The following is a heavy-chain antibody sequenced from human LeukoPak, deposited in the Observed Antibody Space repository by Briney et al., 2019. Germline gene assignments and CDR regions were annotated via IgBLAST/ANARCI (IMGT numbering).Heavy chain of an antibody. D-gene: IGHD1-26*01. CDR3: ASWRGELQRDNWFDP. J-gene: IGHJ5*02. Sequence: ASVKVSCKASGGTFTSYAISWVRQAPGQGLEWMGWISAYNGNTNYAQKLQGRVTMTTDTSTSTAYMELRSLRSDDTAVYYCASWRGELQRDNWFDPWGQGTLVTVSS. CDR2: ISAYNGNT. V-gene: IGHV1-18*01. CDR1: GGTFTSYA.